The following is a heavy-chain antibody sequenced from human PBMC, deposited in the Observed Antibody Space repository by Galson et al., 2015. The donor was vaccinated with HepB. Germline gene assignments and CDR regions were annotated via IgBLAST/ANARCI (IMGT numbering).Heavy chain of an antibody. D-gene: IGHD4-11*01. J-gene: IGHJ3*02. CDR3: VRAPRWTTLTTSRDDVFDI. CDR1: GGSITSYS. CDR2: MFTSGRN. Sequence: ATLSLPCTVSGGSITSYSWNWIRQPAGKGLEWIGRMFTSGRNKYNHSLKSRVTLSVDMSKNQFSLKMISMTAADTAVYYCVRAPRWTTLTTSRDDVFDIWGQGTMVTASS. V-gene: IGHV4-4*07.